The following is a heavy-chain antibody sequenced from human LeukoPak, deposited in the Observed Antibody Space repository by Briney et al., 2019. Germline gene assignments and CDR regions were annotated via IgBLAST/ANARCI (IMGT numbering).Heavy chain of an antibody. CDR2: IYYSGST. D-gene: IGHD5-24*01. CDR3: ARDGYNPIDY. CDR1: GGSISGSSYY. V-gene: IGHV4-39*02. Sequence: SETLSLTCTVSGGSISGSSYYWGWIRQPPGKGLEWIGTIYYSGSTYYNSSLTSRATISVDTSKNQFSLKLTSVTAADTAVYYCARDGYNPIDYWGQGTLVSVSS. J-gene: IGHJ4*02.